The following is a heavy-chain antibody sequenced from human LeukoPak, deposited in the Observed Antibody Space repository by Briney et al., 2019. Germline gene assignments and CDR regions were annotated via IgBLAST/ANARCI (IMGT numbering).Heavy chain of an antibody. CDR3: AKEARYYYDSSGYLEAWFDP. CDR2: ISGSGGST. J-gene: IGHJ5*02. V-gene: IGHV3-23*01. D-gene: IGHD3-22*01. Sequence: GGSLRLSCAASGFTFSSYAMHWVRQAPGKGLEWVSAISGSGGSTYYADSVKGRFTTSRDNSKNTLYLQMNSLRAEDTAVYYCAKEARYYYDSSGYLEAWFDPWGQGTLVTVSS. CDR1: GFTFSSYA.